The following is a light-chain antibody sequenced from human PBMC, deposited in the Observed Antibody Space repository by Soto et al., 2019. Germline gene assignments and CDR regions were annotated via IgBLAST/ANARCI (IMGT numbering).Light chain of an antibody. CDR1: QTVNSDY. J-gene: IGKJ1*01. CDR2: ATS. CDR3: HQFGYSPRT. V-gene: IGKV3-20*01. Sequence: EIVLTQSPGTLSSSPGETATLSCRASQTVNSDYLAWFQQRPGQAPRLLIFATSRRATDIPDRFSGSGSGTDFTLAIRRLEPEDFAVYYCHQFGYSPRTFGQGTKVE.